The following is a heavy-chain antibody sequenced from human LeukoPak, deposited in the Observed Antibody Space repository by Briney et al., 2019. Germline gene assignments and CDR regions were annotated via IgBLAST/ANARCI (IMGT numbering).Heavy chain of an antibody. D-gene: IGHD6-19*01. CDR1: GFTFSSYF. V-gene: IGHV3-23*01. CDR3: RSGYTSGWYRPDY. J-gene: IGHJ4*02. CDR2: ISESGGTT. Sequence: GGSLRISCAASGFTFSSYFMDWVRQAPGKGLEWVSGISESGGTTYYADSVKGRFTISRDNSKSTLYLQMNSLRAEDTAVYYCRSGYTSGWYRPDYWGQGTLVTVSS.